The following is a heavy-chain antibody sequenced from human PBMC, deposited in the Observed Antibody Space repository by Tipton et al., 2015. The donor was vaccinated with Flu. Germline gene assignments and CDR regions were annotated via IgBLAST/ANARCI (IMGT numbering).Heavy chain of an antibody. CDR1: GFTFSSYE. CDR3: ARQGKVGVLDI. V-gene: IGHV3-48*03. CDR2: ISSSGSTI. Sequence: SLRLSCAASGFTFSSYEMNWVRQAPGKGLEWLSYISSSGSTISYADSVRGRFTISRDNAKNSLYLQLNSLRAEDTALYYCARQGKVGVLDIWGQGTMVTVSS. J-gene: IGHJ3*02. D-gene: IGHD2-8*01.